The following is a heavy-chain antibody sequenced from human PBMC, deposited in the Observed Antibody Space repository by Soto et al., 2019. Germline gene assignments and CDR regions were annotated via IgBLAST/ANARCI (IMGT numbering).Heavy chain of an antibody. CDR2: IKYDGSEE. V-gene: IGHV3-7*01. J-gene: IGHJ4*02. CDR3: VTDLNWQGH. CDR1: GFTFSDYY. Sequence: PGGSLRLSCAASGFTFSDYYMTWVRQAPGKGLECVANIKYDGSEEYYVDSVKGRFTISRDNAKNSLYLQMNSLRDEDTAVYYCVTDLNWQGHWGQGTLVTVSS.